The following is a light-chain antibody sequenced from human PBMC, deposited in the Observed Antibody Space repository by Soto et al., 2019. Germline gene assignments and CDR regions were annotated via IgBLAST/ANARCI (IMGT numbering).Light chain of an antibody. CDR2: SNI. J-gene: IGLJ2*01. Sequence: QSVLTQPPSASGTPGQRVTISWSGSSSNIGGNTVNWYQQLPGAAPKLLIHSNIQRPSGVPVRFSGSKSGTSASLAISGLQSEDEADYYCAAWEDSLNGVVFGGGTKLTVL. CDR3: AAWEDSLNGVV. CDR1: SSNIGGNT. V-gene: IGLV1-44*01.